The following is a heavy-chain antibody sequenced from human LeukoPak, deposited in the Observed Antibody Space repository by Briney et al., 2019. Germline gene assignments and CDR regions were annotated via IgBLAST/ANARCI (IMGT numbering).Heavy chain of an antibody. Sequence: GASVKVSCTVSGYTLTELSMHWVRQAPGKGLEWMGGFDPEDGETIYAQKFQGRVTMTEDTSTDTAYMELSSLRSEDTAVYYCATGARSMVRGVITNDYWGQGTLVTVSS. V-gene: IGHV1-24*01. J-gene: IGHJ4*02. D-gene: IGHD3-10*01. CDR3: ATGARSMVRGVITNDY. CDR1: GYTLTELS. CDR2: FDPEDGET.